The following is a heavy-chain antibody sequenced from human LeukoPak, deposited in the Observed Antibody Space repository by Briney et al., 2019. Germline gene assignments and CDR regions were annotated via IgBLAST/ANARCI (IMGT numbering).Heavy chain of an antibody. V-gene: IGHV4-61*08. D-gene: IGHD4-23*01. CDR3: ARVDGDNAGEYNFDY. Sequence: PSQTLSLTCSVSGGSISNGGYYWSWIRQPPGKGLEWIGYIYYSGSTNYNPSLKSRVTLSIDTSKNQLSLKLSSVTAADTAVYFCARVDGDNAGEYNFDYWGQGTLVTVSS. CDR1: GGSISNGGYY. J-gene: IGHJ4*02. CDR2: IYYSGST.